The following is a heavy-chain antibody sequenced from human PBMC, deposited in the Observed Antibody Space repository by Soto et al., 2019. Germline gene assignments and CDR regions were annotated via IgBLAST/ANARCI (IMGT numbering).Heavy chain of an antibody. V-gene: IGHV4-39*01. CDR2: IYYSGRT. Sequence: LSLTCIVSGESISSSSYYWGWIRQPPGKGLEWIGSIYYSGRTYYNPSFKSRVTISIDTSKNQFSLKLSSVTATDAAVYYCARQRTTVVTQAYFDHWGQGALVTVSS. CDR3: ARQRTTVVTQAYFDH. J-gene: IGHJ4*02. D-gene: IGHD2-21*02. CDR1: GESISSSSYY.